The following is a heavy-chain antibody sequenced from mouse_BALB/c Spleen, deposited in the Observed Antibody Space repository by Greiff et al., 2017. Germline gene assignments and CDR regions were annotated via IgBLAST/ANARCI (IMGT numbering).Heavy chain of an antibody. D-gene: IGHD4-1*02. CDR1: GFTFSSFG. J-gene: IGHJ4*01. V-gene: IGHV5-17*02. CDR2: ISTGSSTI. Sequence: VMLVESGGGLVQPGGSRKLSCAASGFTFSSFGMHWVRQAPEKGLEWVAYISTGSSTIYYADKVKGRFTISRDNPKNTLFLQMTSLRSEDTAMYYCASSTGTGDYYAMDYWGQGTSVTVSS. CDR3: ASSTGTGDYYAMDY.